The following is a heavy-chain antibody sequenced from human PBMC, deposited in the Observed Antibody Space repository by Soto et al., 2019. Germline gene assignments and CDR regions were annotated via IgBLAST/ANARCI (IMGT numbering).Heavy chain of an antibody. D-gene: IGHD2-2*02. CDR2: IIPMFGTS. J-gene: IGHJ4*02. CDR3: ARGSCSSTSCYKEYYFDL. Sequence: VKVSCKASGGTFSGYAISWVRQAPGQGLEWMGEIIPMFGTSNYAQKFQGRVTITADESTSTAYMELSSLRSEDTAVYYCARGSCSSTSCYKEYYFDLWGQGTLVTVSS. V-gene: IGHV1-69*13. CDR1: GGTFSGYA.